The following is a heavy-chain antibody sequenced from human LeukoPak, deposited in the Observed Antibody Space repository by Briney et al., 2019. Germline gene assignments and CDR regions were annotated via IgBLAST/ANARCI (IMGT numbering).Heavy chain of an antibody. J-gene: IGHJ4*02. CDR1: GGSVSSGSYY. Sequence: SETLSRTCTVSGGSVSSGSYYWSWLRQPPGKGLEWIGYIYYSGSTNYNPSLKSRVTISVDTSKNQFSLKLSSVTAADTAVYYCAREGLYGDYVWSLDYWGQGTLVTVSS. D-gene: IGHD4-17*01. CDR2: IYYSGST. V-gene: IGHV4-61*01. CDR3: AREGLYGDYVWSLDY.